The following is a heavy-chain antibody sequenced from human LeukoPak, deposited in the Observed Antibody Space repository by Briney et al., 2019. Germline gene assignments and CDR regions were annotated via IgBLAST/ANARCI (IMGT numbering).Heavy chain of an antibody. CDR3: ARHAYSSSYNWFDP. J-gene: IGHJ5*02. CDR2: IYPSDSDT. V-gene: IGHV5-51*01. D-gene: IGHD6-13*01. CDR1: GYSFTSYW. Sequence: GESLKFSCKGSGYSFTSYWIGWVRQMPGKGLEWMGIIYPSDSDTRYSPSFQGQVTISADKSISTAYLQWSSLKASDTAMYYCARHAYSSSYNWFDPWGQGTLVTVFS.